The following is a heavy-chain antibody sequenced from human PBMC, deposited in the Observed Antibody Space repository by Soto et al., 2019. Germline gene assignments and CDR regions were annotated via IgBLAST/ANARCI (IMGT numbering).Heavy chain of an antibody. Sequence: QLQLQESGPGLVKPSETLSLTCTVSGGSISSSSYYWGWIRQPPGKGLEWIGSIYYSGSTDYNPSLKSRVTISVDTSKNQFSLKLSSVTAADTAVYYCARQRSNIAVAGYYFDYWGQGTLVTVSS. CDR2: IYYSGST. CDR3: ARQRSNIAVAGYYFDY. V-gene: IGHV4-39*01. CDR1: GGSISSSSYY. J-gene: IGHJ4*02. D-gene: IGHD6-19*01.